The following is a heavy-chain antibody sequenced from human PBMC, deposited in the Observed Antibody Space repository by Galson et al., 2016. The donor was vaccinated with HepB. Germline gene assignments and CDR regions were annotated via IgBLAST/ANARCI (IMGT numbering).Heavy chain of an antibody. CDR2: ISGYNGDT. V-gene: IGHV1-18*04. CDR3: AKVNWDGDNSGVGDC. CDR1: GYIFTAYG. J-gene: IGHJ4*02. D-gene: IGHD4-23*01. Sequence: SVKVSCKASGYIFTAYGITWVRQAPGQGLEWMGWISGYNGDTKYPQRLQGRVTMITDTSTNTLYLQMNSLRAEDTAVYYCAKVNWDGDNSGVGDCWGQGTLVTVSS.